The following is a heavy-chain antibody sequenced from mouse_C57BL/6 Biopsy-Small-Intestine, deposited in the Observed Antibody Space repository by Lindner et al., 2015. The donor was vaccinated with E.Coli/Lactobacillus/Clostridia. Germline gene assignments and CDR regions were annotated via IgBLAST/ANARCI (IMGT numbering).Heavy chain of an antibody. CDR2: IRNKANGYTT. Sequence: VQLQESGGGLVQPGGSLSLSCAASGFTFTDYYMSWVRQPPGKALEWLGFIRNKANGYTTEYSASVKGRFTISRDNSQNILYLQMNALRAEDSATYYCARYGVRWWYFDVWGTGTTVTVSS. J-gene: IGHJ1*03. CDR3: ARYGVRWWYFDV. V-gene: IGHV7-3*01. CDR1: GFTFTDYY. D-gene: IGHD1-1*01.